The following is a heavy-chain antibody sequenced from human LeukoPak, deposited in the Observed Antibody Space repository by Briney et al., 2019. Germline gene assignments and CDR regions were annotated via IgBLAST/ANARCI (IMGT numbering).Heavy chain of an antibody. CDR3: ARAYSSGDYAIDY. CDR2: IIPIFGTA. V-gene: IGHV1-69*13. Sequence: GASVRASCKASGGTFISYAISWVRQAPGQGLEWMGGIIPIFGTANYAQKFQGRVTITADESTSTAYMELSSLRSEDTAVYYCARAYSSGDYAIDYWGQGTLVTVSS. J-gene: IGHJ4*02. CDR1: GGTFISYA. D-gene: IGHD6-19*01.